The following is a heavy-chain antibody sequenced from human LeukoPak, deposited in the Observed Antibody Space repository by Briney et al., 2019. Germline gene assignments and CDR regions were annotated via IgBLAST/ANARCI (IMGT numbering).Heavy chain of an antibody. CDR2: IYSSGST. CDR1: GNSISIYY. V-gene: IGHV4-4*07. CDR3: ARVFDSGSQAYFYYMDV. Sequence: SETLSLTCTVSGNSISIYYWSWIRQPAGKGLEWIGYIYSSGSTNYNPSLKSRVTMSVDTSKNQFSLKVSSVTAADTAVYYCARVFDSGSQAYFYYMDVWGKGTTVTISS. D-gene: IGHD3-10*01. J-gene: IGHJ6*03.